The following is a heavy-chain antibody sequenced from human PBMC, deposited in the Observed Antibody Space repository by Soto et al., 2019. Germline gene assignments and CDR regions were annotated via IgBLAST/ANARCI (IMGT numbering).Heavy chain of an antibody. D-gene: IGHD3-10*01. CDR2: IYYSGST. CDR1: GGSVSSGSYY. V-gene: IGHV4-61*01. Sequence: SETRSRTCTVSGGSVSSGSYYGRWIRQPPGKVLEWIGYIYYSGSTNYNPSLKSRVTISVDTSKNQFSLKLSSVTAADTAVYYCARAVRGVNGGWFDPWGQGTLVTV. J-gene: IGHJ5*02. CDR3: ARAVRGVNGGWFDP.